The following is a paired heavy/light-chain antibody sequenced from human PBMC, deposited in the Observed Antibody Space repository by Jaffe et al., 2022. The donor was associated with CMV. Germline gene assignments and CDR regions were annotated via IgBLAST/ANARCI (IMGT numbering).Light chain of an antibody. J-gene: IGKJ1*01. CDR2: KAS. V-gene: IGKV1-5*03. CDR1: QSINSNW. CDR3: QQLNSYPWT. Sequence: DIQMTQSPSTLSASIGDRVTITCRASQSINSNWLAWYQQKPGKAPKLLIYKASSLQSGVPSRFSGSGSGTEFTLTISSLQPDDFTTYYCQQLNSYPWTFGQGTKVEIK.
Heavy chain of an antibody. CDR3: ARICTNGLRCYDY. Sequence: EVQLVESGGGLVQPGGSLRLSCTASGFTFSRHWMSWVRQAPGKGLEWVANIKPDGSENAYVDSVKGRFTISRDNAKNSLHLQMNSLRVEDTAVYYCARICTNGLRCYDYWGQGTLVTVSS. CDR2: IKPDGSEN. D-gene: IGHD2-8*01. V-gene: IGHV3-7*01. J-gene: IGHJ4*02. CDR1: GFTFSRHW.